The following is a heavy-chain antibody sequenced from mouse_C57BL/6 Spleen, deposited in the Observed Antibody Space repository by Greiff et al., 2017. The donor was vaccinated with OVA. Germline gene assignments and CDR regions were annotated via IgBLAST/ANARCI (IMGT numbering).Heavy chain of an antibody. Sequence: EVQLQQSVAELVRPGASVKLSCTASGFNIKNPYMHWVKQRPEQGLEWIGRIDPANGNTKYAPKFQGKATITADTSSNTAYLQLSSLTSEDTAIYYCARGGGWYFDVWGTGTTVTVSS. V-gene: IGHV14-3*01. CDR3: ARGGGWYFDV. CDR1: GFNIKNPY. CDR2: IDPANGNT. J-gene: IGHJ1*03.